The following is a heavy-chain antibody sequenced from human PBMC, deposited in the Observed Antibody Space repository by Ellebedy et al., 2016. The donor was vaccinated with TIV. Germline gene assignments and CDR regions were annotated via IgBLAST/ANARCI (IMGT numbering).Heavy chain of an antibody. V-gene: IGHV3-7*01. Sequence: GGSLRLXXAASGFTFDDYAMHWVRQAPGKGLEWVANINQDGSLTYYVHSVTGRFTVSRDNAKNSLYLQLNNLRTEDTAIYYCARGAARGIYYYYGMDVWGQGTTVTVSS. D-gene: IGHD6-25*01. J-gene: IGHJ6*02. CDR3: ARGAARGIYYYYGMDV. CDR1: GFTFDDYA. CDR2: INQDGSLT.